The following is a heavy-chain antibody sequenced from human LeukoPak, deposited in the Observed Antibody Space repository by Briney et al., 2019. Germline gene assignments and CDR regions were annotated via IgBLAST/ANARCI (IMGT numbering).Heavy chain of an antibody. CDR3: ARDPAYDSSGYCDY. J-gene: IGHJ4*02. CDR1: GFTFSSYS. CDR2: ISSSSSYI. D-gene: IGHD3-22*01. Sequence: GGSLRLSCAASGFTFSSYSMNWVRQAPGKELEWVSSISSSSSYIYYADSVKGRFTISRDNAKNSLYLQMNSLRAEDTAVYYCARDPAYDSSGYCDYWGQGTLVTVSS. V-gene: IGHV3-21*01.